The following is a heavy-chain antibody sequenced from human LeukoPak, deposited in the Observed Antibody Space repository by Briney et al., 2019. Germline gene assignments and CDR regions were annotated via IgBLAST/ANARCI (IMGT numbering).Heavy chain of an antibody. CDR3: ARRVEYCGGDCTYYFDY. CDR1: GGSISSYY. Sequence: SETLSLTCTVSGGSISSYYWSWIRQPPGQGLEWIGYIYYSGSTNYNPSLKSRVTISVDTSKNQFSLKLSSVTAADTAVYYCARRVEYCGGDCTYYFDYWGQGTLVTVSS. V-gene: IGHV4-59*01. CDR2: IYYSGST. J-gene: IGHJ4*02. D-gene: IGHD2-21*02.